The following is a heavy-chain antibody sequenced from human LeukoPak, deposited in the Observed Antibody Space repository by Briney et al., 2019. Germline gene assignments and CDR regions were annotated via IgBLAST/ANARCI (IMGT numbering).Heavy chain of an antibody. CDR3: ARHDRGGSYCIDD. Sequence: GGSLRLSCAASGFTFTWYWMTWVRQAPGKGPEWVANINQDGSDKYYVDSVKGRFTISRDNAKNSLFLQMNSLRAEDTAVYYCARHDRGGSYCIDDWGQGTLVTVSS. D-gene: IGHD2-15*01. CDR1: GFTFTWYW. CDR2: INQDGSDK. J-gene: IGHJ4*02. V-gene: IGHV3-7*05.